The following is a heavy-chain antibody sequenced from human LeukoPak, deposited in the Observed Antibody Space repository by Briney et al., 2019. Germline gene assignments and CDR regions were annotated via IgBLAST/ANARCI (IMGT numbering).Heavy chain of an antibody. Sequence: GRSLRLSCTSSGFTFKSFAMHWVREAPGKGLDWLAVISKDGTNKYCVDSVKGRFTISRDNSKNTVYLQMSSLRAEDTAVYYCARGGSSWFYFAYWGQGSLVTFSS. D-gene: IGHD6-13*01. CDR2: ISKDGTNK. J-gene: IGHJ4*02. V-gene: IGHV3-30-3*01. CDR1: GFTFKSFA. CDR3: ARGGSSWFYFAY.